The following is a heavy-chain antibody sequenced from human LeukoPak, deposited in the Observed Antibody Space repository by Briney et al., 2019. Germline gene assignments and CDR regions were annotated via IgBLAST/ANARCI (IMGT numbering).Heavy chain of an antibody. Sequence: PGGSLRLSCTTSGFTFGDYAMSWFRQAPGKGLEWVGRIKSNNDGGTTDYTAPVKGRFTISRDDSKNTLYLQMNSLKTEDTAVYYCATLIKDTTVGFLDIWGQGTMVTVSS. CDR3: ATLIKDTTVGFLDI. J-gene: IGHJ3*02. CDR1: GFTFGDYA. V-gene: IGHV3-15*01. D-gene: IGHD2-15*01. CDR2: IKSNNDGGTT.